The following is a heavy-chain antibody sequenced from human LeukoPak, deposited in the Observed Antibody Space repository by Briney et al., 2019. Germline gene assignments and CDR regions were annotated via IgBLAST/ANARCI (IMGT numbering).Heavy chain of an antibody. Sequence: GGSLRLSCAASGFTFSDYYMSWIRQAPGKGLEWVSYIISSSSYTNYADSVKGRFTISRDNAKNSLYLQMNSLRAEDTAVYYCARDLGIIAVAGTGWDAFDIWGQGTMVTVSS. CDR2: IISSSSYT. D-gene: IGHD6-19*01. J-gene: IGHJ3*02. V-gene: IGHV3-11*05. CDR3: ARDLGIIAVAGTGWDAFDI. CDR1: GFTFSDYY.